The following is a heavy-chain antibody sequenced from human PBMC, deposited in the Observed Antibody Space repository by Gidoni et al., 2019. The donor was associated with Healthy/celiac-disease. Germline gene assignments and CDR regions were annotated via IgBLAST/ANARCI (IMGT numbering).Heavy chain of an antibody. V-gene: IGHV4-34*01. CDR3: AAGQQLATCWFNP. J-gene: IGHJ5*02. D-gene: IGHD6-13*01. CDR2: INHSGST. Sequence: QVQLQQWGAGLLTPSETLSLTCAVYGGSFSGYYWSWIRQPPGKGLEWIGEINHSGSTNYNPSLKSRVTISVDTSKNQFSLKLSSVTAADTAVYYCAAGQQLATCWFNPWGQGTLVTVSS. CDR1: GGSFSGYY.